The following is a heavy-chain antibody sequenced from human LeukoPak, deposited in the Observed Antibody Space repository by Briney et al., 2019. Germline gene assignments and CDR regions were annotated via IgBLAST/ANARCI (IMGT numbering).Heavy chain of an antibody. D-gene: IGHD6-19*01. CDR2: INHSGST. V-gene: IGHV4-34*01. CDR1: GGSFSGYY. Sequence: SETLSLTCAVYGGSFSGYYWSWIRQPPGKGLEWSGEINHSGSTNYNPSLKNRVTISVDTSKNQFSLKLSSVTAADTAVYYCARFRIAVADAYYYYYMDVWGKGTTVTVSS. J-gene: IGHJ6*03. CDR3: ARFRIAVADAYYYYYMDV.